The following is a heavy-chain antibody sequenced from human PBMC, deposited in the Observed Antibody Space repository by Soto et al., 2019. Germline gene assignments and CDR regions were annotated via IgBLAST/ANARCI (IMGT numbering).Heavy chain of an antibody. V-gene: IGHV3-23*01. CDR1: GFSFSTYG. J-gene: IGHJ4*02. CDR3: AKCDGYYPGSALGF. Sequence: GGSLRLSCAASGFSFSTYGMSWVRQAPGKGLEWVSGISGAAEYTHYSDSVRGRFTISRDNSKNSLYLQMNSLRAEDTAVYYCAKCDGYYPGSALGFWGQGTLVTVSS. D-gene: IGHD2-21*02. CDR2: ISGAAEYT.